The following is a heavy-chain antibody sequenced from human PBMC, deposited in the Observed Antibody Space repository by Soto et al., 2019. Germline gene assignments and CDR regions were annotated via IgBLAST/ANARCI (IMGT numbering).Heavy chain of an antibody. J-gene: IGHJ3*01. Sequence: SGPTVVNPTQTLTLTCTFCGFSLSTRGVGVGWIRQPPGNPLEWLALIYWNDDKRYSPSLKSRLTITKDTSKNQVVLTMTNMDPVDTATYNCALTHWGPWGPGQAVTASS. CDR1: GFSLSTRGVG. D-gene: IGHD7-27*01. CDR3: ALTHWGP. V-gene: IGHV2-5*01. CDR2: IYWNDDK.